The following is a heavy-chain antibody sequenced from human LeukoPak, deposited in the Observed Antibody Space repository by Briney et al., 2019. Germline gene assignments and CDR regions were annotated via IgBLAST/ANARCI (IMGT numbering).Heavy chain of an antibody. CDR3: VRYIATPSPTHGAFDI. V-gene: IGHV3-30*02. J-gene: IGHJ3*02. CDR1: GFTFDNYG. Sequence: GGSLRLSCAASGFTFDNYGMHWVRQAPGKGLEWVAFVRYDETNKYYVDSVKGRFTISRDNSKNTLYLQMGSLRAEDMALYYCVRYIATPSPTHGAFDIWGQGTMVTVSS. D-gene: IGHD6-13*01. CDR2: VRYDETNK.